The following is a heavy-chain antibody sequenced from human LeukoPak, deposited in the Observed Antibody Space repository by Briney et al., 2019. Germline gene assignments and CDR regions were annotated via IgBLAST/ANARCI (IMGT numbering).Heavy chain of an antibody. CDR3: ARGVTVVSPDY. V-gene: IGHV4-59*01. Sequence: SQTLSLTCTVSGGSISSYYWSWIRQHPGKGLEWIGFIYYSGSTNYNPSLKSRVTISVDTSKNQFSLKLSSVTAADTAVYYCARGVTVVSPDYWGQGTLVTVSS. J-gene: IGHJ4*02. CDR2: IYYSGST. CDR1: GGSISSYY. D-gene: IGHD4-23*01.